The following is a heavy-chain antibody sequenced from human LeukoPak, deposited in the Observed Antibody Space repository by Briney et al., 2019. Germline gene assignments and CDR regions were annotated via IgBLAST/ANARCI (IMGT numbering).Heavy chain of an antibody. CDR2: MNPSSGNT. D-gene: IGHD3-10*01. J-gene: IGHJ4*02. CDR1: GYTLTSYD. CDR3: ATHTYYYSSGSFAY. V-gene: IGHV1-8*01. Sequence: ASVKVSCKASGYTLTSYDINWVRQATGQGPEWMGWMNPSSGNTGFAQRFQGRVTMTRDTSMNTAYLELSSLTSEDTAVYYCATHTYYYSSGSFAYWGQGTLVTVSS.